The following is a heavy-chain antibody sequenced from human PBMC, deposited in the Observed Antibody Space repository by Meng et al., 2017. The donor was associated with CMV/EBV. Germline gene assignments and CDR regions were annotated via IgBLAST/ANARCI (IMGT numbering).Heavy chain of an antibody. V-gene: IGHV3-21*01. CDR2: ISSSSSYI. J-gene: IGHJ6*02. Sequence: GESLKISCAASGLTFSSYSMNWVRQAPGKGLEWVSSISSSSSYIYYADSVKGRFTISRDNSKNTLYLQMNSLRAEDTAVYYCARGYCTNGVCYREPYYGMDVWGQGTTVTVSS. D-gene: IGHD2-8*01. CDR1: GLTFSSYS. CDR3: ARGYCTNGVCYREPYYGMDV.